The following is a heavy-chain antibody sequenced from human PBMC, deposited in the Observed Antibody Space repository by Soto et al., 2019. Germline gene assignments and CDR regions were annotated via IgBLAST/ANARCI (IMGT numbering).Heavy chain of an antibody. Sequence: QVQLVQSGAEVKKPGASVKVSCKASGYTFTSYGISWVRQAPGQGLEWMGWISAYNGNTNYAQKLQGRVTVTTDTATSTAYMELRSMSSDDTAVYYCAGDRGEYSSSFLDYWGQGTLVTVSS. J-gene: IGHJ4*02. D-gene: IGHD6-6*01. CDR2: ISAYNGNT. V-gene: IGHV1-18*01. CDR3: AGDRGEYSSSFLDY. CDR1: GYTFTSYG.